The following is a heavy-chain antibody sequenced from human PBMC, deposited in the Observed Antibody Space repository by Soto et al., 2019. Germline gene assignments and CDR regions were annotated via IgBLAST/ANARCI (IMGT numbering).Heavy chain of an antibody. D-gene: IGHD5-18*01. CDR3: ARRKFRGYSYGLYYYYYGMDV. J-gene: IGHJ6*02. Sequence: SVKVSCKASGGTFSSYAISWVRQAPGQGLEWMGGIIPIFGTANYAQKFQGRVTITADESTSTAYMELSSLRSEDTAVYYCARRKFRGYSYGLYYYYYGMDVWGQGXTVTVSS. CDR1: GGTFSSYA. V-gene: IGHV1-69*13. CDR2: IIPIFGTA.